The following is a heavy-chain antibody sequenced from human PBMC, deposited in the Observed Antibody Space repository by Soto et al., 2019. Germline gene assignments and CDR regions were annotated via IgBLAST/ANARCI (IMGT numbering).Heavy chain of an antibody. CDR3: ARGRCGGATCYNMDV. D-gene: IGHD2-21*01. CDR2: ISYDANNK. CDR1: GFTFSSYA. J-gene: IGHJ6*02. Sequence: QVQLMESGGGVVQSGRSLKLSCAASGFTFSSYAMHWVRRAPGKGLEWVAVISYDANNKYYADSVKGRFSISRDNSKNTVSLQMNSVRPEDTGVHCCARGRCGGATCYNMDVWGLGTTVTVSS. V-gene: IGHV3-30-3*01.